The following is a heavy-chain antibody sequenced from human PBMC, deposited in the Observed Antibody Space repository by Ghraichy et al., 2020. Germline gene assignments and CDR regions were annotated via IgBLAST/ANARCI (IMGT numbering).Heavy chain of an antibody. D-gene: IGHD3-22*01. CDR2: INPNSGGT. CDR1: GYTFTGYY. J-gene: IGHJ4*02. Sequence: ASVKVSCKASGYTFTGYYMHWVRQAPGQGLEWMGWINPNSGGTNYAQKFQGRVTMTRDTSISTAYMELSRLRSDDTAVYYCARSSSGSGYYHDYWGQGTLVTVSS. V-gene: IGHV1-2*02. CDR3: ARSSSGSGYYHDY.